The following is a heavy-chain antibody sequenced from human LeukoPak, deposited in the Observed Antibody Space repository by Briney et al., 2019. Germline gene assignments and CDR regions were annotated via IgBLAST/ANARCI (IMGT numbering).Heavy chain of an antibody. D-gene: IGHD3-10*01. CDR2: IYYSGST. J-gene: IGHJ3*02. CDR3: ARVDRQLLWFGELLHGSFDI. Sequence: SETLSLTCTVSGGSISSYYWSWIRQPPGKGLEWIGYIYYSGSTSYNPSLKSRVTISVDTSKNQFSLKLSSVTAADTAVYYCARVDRQLLWFGELLHGSFDIWGQGTMVTVSS. V-gene: IGHV4-59*01. CDR1: GGSISSYY.